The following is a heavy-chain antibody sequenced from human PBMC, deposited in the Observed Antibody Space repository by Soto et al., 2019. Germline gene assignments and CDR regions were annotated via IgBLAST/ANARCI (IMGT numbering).Heavy chain of an antibody. CDR1: GDSVSSNSAA. V-gene: IGHV6-1*01. Sequence: SQTLSLTCAISGDSVSSNSAAWNWIRLSPSRGLEWLARTYYRSRWYNDYAVSVRSRITVNPDTSKNQFSLQLTSVTPEDTAVYFCAGTTSHPWYYLXVWSKGTTVTVSS. D-gene: IGHD1-7*01. CDR2: TYYRSRWYN. CDR3: AGTTSHPWYYLXV. J-gene: IGHJ6*03.